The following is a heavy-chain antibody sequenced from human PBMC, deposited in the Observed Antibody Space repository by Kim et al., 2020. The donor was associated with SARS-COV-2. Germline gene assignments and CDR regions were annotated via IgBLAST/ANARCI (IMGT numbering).Heavy chain of an antibody. D-gene: IGHD1-26*01. CDR2: TL. J-gene: IGHJ4*02. Sequence: TLYYAESMKGRFTISRDNAKNALYLQMNSRRDEDTAVYYCARNEATKGSRWGQGTLVTVSS. CDR3: ARNEATKGSR. V-gene: IGHV3-48*02.